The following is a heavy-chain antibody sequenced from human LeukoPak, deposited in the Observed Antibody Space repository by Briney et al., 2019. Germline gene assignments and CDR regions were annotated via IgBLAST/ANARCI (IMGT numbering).Heavy chain of an antibody. Sequence: GGSLRLSCAASGFTFSSYGMSWVRQAPGKGLEWVSGISVSGGSTYYADSVKGRFTISRDNSKNTLYLQMNSLRAEDTAVYYCAKAGAHTATPDDYWGQGTLVTVSS. D-gene: IGHD5-18*01. J-gene: IGHJ4*02. CDR3: AKAGAHTATPDDY. CDR1: GFTFSSYG. V-gene: IGHV3-23*01. CDR2: ISVSGGST.